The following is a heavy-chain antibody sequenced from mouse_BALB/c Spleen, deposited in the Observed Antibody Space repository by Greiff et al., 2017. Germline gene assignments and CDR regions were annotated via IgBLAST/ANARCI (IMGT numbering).Heavy chain of an antibody. CDR3: ARGRYDVEFAD. CDR1: GYTFTDYN. J-gene: IGHJ3*01. V-gene: IGHV1S29*02. CDR2: IYPYNGGT. Sequence: VQLQQSGPELVKPGASVKISCKASGYTFTDYNMHWVKQSHGKSLEWIGYIYPYNGGTGYNQKFKGKATLTVDNSSSTAYMELLSLTSEDSAVCYCARGRYDVEFADWGEGTLVTVSA. D-gene: IGHD2-14*01.